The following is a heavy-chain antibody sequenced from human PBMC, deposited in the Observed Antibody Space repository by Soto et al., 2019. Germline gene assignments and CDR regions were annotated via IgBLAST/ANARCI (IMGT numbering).Heavy chain of an antibody. CDR1: GFSFRNYA. J-gene: IGHJ6*02. D-gene: IGHD3-22*01. V-gene: IGHV3-23*01. Sequence: GGSLRLSCAASGFSFRNYAMNWVRQAPGKGLEWVSTLSGTAGSSYYADSVKGRFTISRDNSKNTLYLQMSSLRAEDTALYYCAKGSGPDNSYHYYFGMDVWGQGTTVTVSS. CDR3: AKGSGPDNSYHYYFGMDV. CDR2: LSGTAGSS.